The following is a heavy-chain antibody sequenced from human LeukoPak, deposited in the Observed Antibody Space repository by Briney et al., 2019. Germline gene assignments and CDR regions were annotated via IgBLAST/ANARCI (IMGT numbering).Heavy chain of an antibody. Sequence: SSVKVSCKTSGGTFPSYAITWVRQAPGQGLEWMGKIIPISGTTSYAQKFQGRVTFTADESTSTAYMELSSLRSEDTALYYCARKLRLGGNWFDPWGQGTLVTVSS. V-gene: IGHV1-69*15. CDR3: ARKLRLGGNWFDP. J-gene: IGHJ5*02. D-gene: IGHD1-26*01. CDR1: GGTFPSYA. CDR2: IIPISGTT.